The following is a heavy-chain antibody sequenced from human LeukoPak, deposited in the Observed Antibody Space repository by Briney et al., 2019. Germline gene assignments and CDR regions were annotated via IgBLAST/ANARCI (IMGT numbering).Heavy chain of an antibody. J-gene: IGHJ4*02. CDR1: GYNFMSYW. CDR2: IYPGDSDI. V-gene: IGHV5-51*01. Sequence: GEPLQISCQGSGYNFMSYWIGWVRPMPGKGLEWMGIIYPGDSDIRYSPSFQGQVTISADKSINTAYLQWSSLRASDTAMYYCASLGGNGYTLDYWGQGTLVTVSS. CDR3: ASLGGNGYTLDY. D-gene: IGHD5-24*01.